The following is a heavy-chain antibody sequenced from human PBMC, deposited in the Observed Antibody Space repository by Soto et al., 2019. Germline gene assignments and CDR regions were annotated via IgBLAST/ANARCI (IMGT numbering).Heavy chain of an antibody. V-gene: IGHV1-18*01. Sequence: QAQLVQSGGEMKKAGASVKVSCKASGYTFTTYGITWVRQAPGQGLDWMGWINPPQGDTKSAANSQDRVTMTTDTSTRTAYMELRSLRSDDTAVYYCARVKVPAAVLGAFDVWGQGTLVTVSS. CDR3: ARVKVPAAVLGAFDV. CDR1: GYTFTTYG. D-gene: IGHD3-3*02. CDR2: INPPQGDT. J-gene: IGHJ3*01.